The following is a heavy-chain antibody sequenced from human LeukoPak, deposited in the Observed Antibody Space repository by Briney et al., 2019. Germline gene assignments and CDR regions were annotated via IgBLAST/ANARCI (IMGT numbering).Heavy chain of an antibody. V-gene: IGHV3-23*01. CDR2: ISGSGNRT. CDR1: GFTFSSYA. J-gene: IGHJ4*02. D-gene: IGHD1-26*01. Sequence: QPGGSLRLSCAASGFTFSSYAMSWVRQAPGKGLEWVSGISGSGNRTYYADFVKGRLTISRDNSKNTLYLQVNNLRAEDTAVYYCARDRSDYSSWYVGSHWGQGSLVTVSS. CDR3: ARDRSDYSSWYVGSH.